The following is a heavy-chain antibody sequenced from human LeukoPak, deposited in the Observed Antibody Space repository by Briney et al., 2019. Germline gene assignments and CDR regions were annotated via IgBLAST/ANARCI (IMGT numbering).Heavy chain of an antibody. CDR3: VSDVRSNWYSFNF. J-gene: IGHJ4*02. CDR2: INWDGANT. D-gene: IGHD6-13*01. V-gene: IGHV3-20*04. CDR1: GLSSDDYG. Sequence: GGSLRLSCEDLGLSSDDYGMSWVRQAPGKGLEWVCGINWDGANTHYADSVKGRFTISRDNAKNSLFLQMSSLRAEDTALYYCVSDVRSNWYSFNFWGQGTLVTVSS.